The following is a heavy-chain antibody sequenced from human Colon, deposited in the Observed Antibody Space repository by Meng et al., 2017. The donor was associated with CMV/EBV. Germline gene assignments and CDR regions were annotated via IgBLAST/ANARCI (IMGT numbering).Heavy chain of an antibody. CDR2: ISAYNDNT. J-gene: IGHJ5*02. Sequence: CKASGYTFTSYGISWVRQAPGQGLEWMGWISAYNDNTNYAQKLQGRVTMTTDTSTSTAYMELRSLRSGDTAVYYCARMKLPWFGFDPWGQGTLVTVSS. CDR3: ARMKLPWFGFDP. CDR1: GYTFTSYG. V-gene: IGHV1-18*01. D-gene: IGHD3-10*01.